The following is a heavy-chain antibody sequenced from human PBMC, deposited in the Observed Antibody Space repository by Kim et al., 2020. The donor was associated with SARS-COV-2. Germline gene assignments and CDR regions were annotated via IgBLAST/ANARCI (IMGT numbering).Heavy chain of an antibody. CDR1: GFTFSNYW. J-gene: IGHJ4*01. D-gene: IGHD3-10*01. CDR3: ARAYGSGRYRPPPLY. Sequence: GGSLRLSCAASGFTFSNYWMTWVRQAPGKGLEWVANIKQDGSETYYVDSVKGRFTISRDNAKNSLYLQMNSLRAEDTAVYYCARAYGSGRYRPPPLYWC. CDR2: IKQDGSET. V-gene: IGHV3-7*01.